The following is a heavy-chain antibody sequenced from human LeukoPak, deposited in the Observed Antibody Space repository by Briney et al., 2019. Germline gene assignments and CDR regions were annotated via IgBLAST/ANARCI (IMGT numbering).Heavy chain of an antibody. J-gene: IGHJ6*02. CDR3: ARDKGYCSGGSCYYYYGMDV. D-gene: IGHD2-15*01. V-gene: IGHV4-30-2*01. CDR2: IYHSGST. CDR1: GGSISSGGYS. Sequence: SQTLSLTCAVPGGSISSGGYSWSWIRQPSGKGLEWIGYIYHSGSTYYNPSLKSRVTISVDRSKNQFSLKLSSVTAADTAVYYCARDKGYCSGGSCYYYYGMDVWGQGTTVTVSS.